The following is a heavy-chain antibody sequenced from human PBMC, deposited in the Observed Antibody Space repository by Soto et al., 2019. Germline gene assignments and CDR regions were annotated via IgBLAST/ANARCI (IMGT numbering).Heavy chain of an antibody. CDR2: ISGSGGST. V-gene: IGHV3-23*01. CDR1: GFTFSSYV. Sequence: GGSLRLSCAASGFTFSSYVMSWVRQAPGKGLEWVSAISGSGGSTYYADSVKGRFTISRDNSKNTLYLQMNSLRAEDTAVYYCAKSFGSYYYYGMDVWGQGTTVTVSS. D-gene: IGHD1-26*01. CDR3: AKSFGSYYYYGMDV. J-gene: IGHJ6*02.